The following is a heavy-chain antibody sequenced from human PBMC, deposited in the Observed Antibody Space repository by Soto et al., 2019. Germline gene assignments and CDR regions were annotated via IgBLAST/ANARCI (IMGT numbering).Heavy chain of an antibody. Sequence: EVQLVESGGGLAQPGGSLRLSCAASGFTFSDHYMDWVRQAPGKGLEWVGRIRKRINSYTTEYAASVKGRFTISRDDSKNSLQRQMNSVKTDDTAVYYCARVMVVAGHYYFDYWGQGTLVTVSS. D-gene: IGHD6-19*01. CDR1: GFTFSDHY. CDR3: ARVMVVAGHYYFDY. V-gene: IGHV3-72*01. J-gene: IGHJ4*02. CDR2: IRKRINSYTT.